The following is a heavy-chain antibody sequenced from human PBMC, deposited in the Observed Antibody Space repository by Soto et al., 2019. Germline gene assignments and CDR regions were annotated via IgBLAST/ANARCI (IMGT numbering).Heavy chain of an antibody. D-gene: IGHD3-3*01. CDR1: GYTFTSYD. J-gene: IGHJ6*03. Sequence: ASVKVSCKASGYTFTSYDINWVRQATGQGLEWMGRMNPNSGNTGYAQKFQGRVTMTRNTSISTAYMELSSLRSEDTAVYYCARGFKRTYYDFWSGQSYYYYMDVWGKGTTVTVSS. CDR2: MNPNSGNT. V-gene: IGHV1-8*01. CDR3: ARGFKRTYYDFWSGQSYYYYMDV.